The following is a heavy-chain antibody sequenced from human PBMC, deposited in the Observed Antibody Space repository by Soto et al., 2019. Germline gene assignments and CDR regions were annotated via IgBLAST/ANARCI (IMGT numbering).Heavy chain of an antibody. D-gene: IGHD3-10*01. V-gene: IGHV5-51*01. CDR1: GHLFNNHW. CDR2: IFTRDSET. J-gene: IGHJ4*02. Sequence: GESLKISCKGPGHLFNNHWIGWVRQTPGKGLEWMGLIFTRDSETKTSPSFQGHVSFSVDNSINTVYLQWTSLKTTDTGIYFCARGYFDSGHGFDLWGQGTLVTVS. CDR3: ARGYFDSGHGFDL.